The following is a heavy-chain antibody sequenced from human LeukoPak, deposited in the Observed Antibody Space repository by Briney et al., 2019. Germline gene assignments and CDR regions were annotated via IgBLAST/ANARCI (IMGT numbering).Heavy chain of an antibody. Sequence: ASVKVSCKASGYTFTSYYMHWVRQAPGQGLEWMGIINPDGGGTTSAQKSQGRVAMTRDTSTSTFYMEVSSLRSEDTAVYYCARETVVVVDANYFDYWGQGTLVTVSS. J-gene: IGHJ4*02. D-gene: IGHD2-21*01. CDR3: ARETVVVVDANYFDY. CDR1: GYTFTSYY. CDR2: INPDGGGT. V-gene: IGHV1-46*01.